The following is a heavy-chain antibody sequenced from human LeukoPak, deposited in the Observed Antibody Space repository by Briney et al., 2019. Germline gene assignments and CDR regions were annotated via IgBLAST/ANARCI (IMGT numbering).Heavy chain of an antibody. CDR2: IYYSGST. V-gene: IGHV4-59*01. CDR3: ARGRTQLYPYYFDY. Sequence: SETLSLTCTVSGGSISSYYWNWIRQPPGKGLEWIGYIYYSGSTNYNPSLKSRVTISVDTSKNQFSLKLSSVTAADTAVYYCARGRTQLYPYYFDYWGQGTLVTVSS. D-gene: IGHD5-18*01. CDR1: GGSISSYY. J-gene: IGHJ4*02.